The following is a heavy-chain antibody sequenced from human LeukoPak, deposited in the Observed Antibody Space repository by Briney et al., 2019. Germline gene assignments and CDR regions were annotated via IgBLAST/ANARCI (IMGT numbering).Heavy chain of an antibody. D-gene: IGHD6-19*01. CDR1: GFTFSNYA. CDR3: AKGEDSGGWYPSYFDY. Sequence: PGGSLRLSCAASGFTFSNYAMSWVRQAPGKGLEWVSTISGSGGSTYYADSVKGRFTISRDNSKNTLYLQINSLRAEDTALYYCAKGEDSGGWYPSYFDYWGQGTLVTVSS. V-gene: IGHV3-23*01. CDR2: ISGSGGST. J-gene: IGHJ4*02.